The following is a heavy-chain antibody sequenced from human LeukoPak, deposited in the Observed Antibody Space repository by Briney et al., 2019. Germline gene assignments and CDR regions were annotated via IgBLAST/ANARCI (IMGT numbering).Heavy chain of an antibody. CDR2: INPSGGST. V-gene: IGHV1-46*01. J-gene: IGHJ4*02. CDR1: GSTFTSYY. Sequence: GASVKVSCKASGSTFTSYYLHWVRQAPGQGLGWMGIINPSGGSTSYAQKFQGRVTMTRDMSTSTVYMELSSLRSEDTAVYYCARVYSGSYYALDYWGQGTLVTVSS. D-gene: IGHD1-26*01. CDR3: ARVYSGSYYALDY.